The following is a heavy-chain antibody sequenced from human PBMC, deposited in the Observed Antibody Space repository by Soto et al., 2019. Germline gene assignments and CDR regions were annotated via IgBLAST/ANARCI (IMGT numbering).Heavy chain of an antibody. Sequence: SETLSLTCTVSGASVNFGDYYWSWIRRPPGKGLEWIGYISSSGSTSYNPSLKSRVSISLDTSNNHFSLNLNSVTAADTAVYYCARDSREDYHGYSYYYMDVWGQGTTVTVSS. CDR2: ISSSGST. D-gene: IGHD4-17*01. V-gene: IGHV4-30-4*08. CDR3: ARDSREDYHGYSYYYMDV. J-gene: IGHJ6*02. CDR1: GASVNFGDYY.